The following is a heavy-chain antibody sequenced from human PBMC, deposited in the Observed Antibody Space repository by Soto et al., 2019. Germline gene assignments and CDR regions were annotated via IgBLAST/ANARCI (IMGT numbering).Heavy chain of an antibody. J-gene: IGHJ4*02. CDR1: GFSLSTSGVG. CDR3: TRRTADAFDY. CDR2: IYWDDDK. Sequence: QITLEESGPSLVKPTQTLTLTCTFSGFSLSTSGVGVGWIRQPPGKALEWLALIYWDDDKRYSPSLKSRLTIAKDTSKTQVVLTMTNMDPVDTATYSCTRRTADAFDYWGQGTLVTVSS. V-gene: IGHV2-5*02.